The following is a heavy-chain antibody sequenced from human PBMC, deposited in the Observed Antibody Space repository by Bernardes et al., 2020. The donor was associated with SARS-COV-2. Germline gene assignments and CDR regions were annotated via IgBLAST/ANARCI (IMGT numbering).Heavy chain of an antibody. J-gene: IGHJ5*02. CDR2: IRSKAYGGTT. D-gene: IGHD6-13*01. CDR1: GFTFGDSA. V-gene: IGHV3-49*03. CDR3: TRVLEQQLVRDNWFDP. Sequence: GGSLVLSCTASGFTFGDSAMSWFRQAPGKGLEWVGFIRSKAYGGTTEYAASVKGRFTISRDDSKSIAYLQMNSLKTEDTAVYYCTRVLEQQLVRDNWFDPWGQGTLVTVSS.